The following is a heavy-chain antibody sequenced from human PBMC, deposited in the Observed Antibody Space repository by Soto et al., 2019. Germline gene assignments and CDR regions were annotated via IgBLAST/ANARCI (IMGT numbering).Heavy chain of an antibody. V-gene: IGHV4-4*07. Sequence: SETLSLTCAVSDDSISSSYWSWIRQPAGKGLEWIGRIYISGSTNYNPSLKSRVSMSVDTSKNQFSLKLSSVTAADTAVYYCARDGPLIAGLSDYWGLGSLVTVSS. CDR1: DDSISSSY. D-gene: IGHD6-13*01. CDR3: ARDGPLIAGLSDY. J-gene: IGHJ4*02. CDR2: IYISGST.